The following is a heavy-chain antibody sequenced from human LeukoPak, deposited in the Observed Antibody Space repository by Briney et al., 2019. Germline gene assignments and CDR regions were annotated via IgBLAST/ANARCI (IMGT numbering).Heavy chain of an antibody. CDR3: ARVYYDSSGYYYGFFDY. CDR1: GFTFSSYT. CDR2: ITSSSSFI. D-gene: IGHD3-22*01. Sequence: GGSLRLSCAASGFTFSSYTMNWVRQAPGKGLEWVSSITSSSSFIYYGDSVKGRFTISRDNAKNSLYLQMNSLRAEDTAVYYCARVYYDSSGYYYGFFDYWGQGTLATVSS. V-gene: IGHV3-21*01. J-gene: IGHJ4*02.